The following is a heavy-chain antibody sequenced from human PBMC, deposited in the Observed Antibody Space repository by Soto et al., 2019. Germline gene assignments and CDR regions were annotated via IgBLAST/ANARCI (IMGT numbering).Heavy chain of an antibody. V-gene: IGHV2-5*02. CDR1: GFSLSTSGVG. Sequence: QITLKESGPPLVKPTQTLTLTCTFSGFSLSTSGVGVGWIRQPPGKALEWRALIYWDDDKRYSPSLKSRLTITKDTSKNLVVLTMTNMAPMDTATYCCAKREYSSSFNYWGQGTLVTVSS. CDR3: AKREYSSSFNY. J-gene: IGHJ4*02. CDR2: IYWDDDK. D-gene: IGHD6-6*01.